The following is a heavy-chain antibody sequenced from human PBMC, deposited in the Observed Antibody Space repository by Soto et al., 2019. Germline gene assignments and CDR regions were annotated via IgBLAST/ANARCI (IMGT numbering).Heavy chain of an antibody. V-gene: IGHV3-21*01. CDR1: GFTFSSYS. CDR3: ARDTYDFWSGYYYHGGYNWFDP. Sequence: EVQLVESGGGLVKPGGSLRLSCAASGFTFSSYSMNWVRQAPGKGLEWVSSISSSSSYIYYADSVKGRFTISRDNAKNSLYLQMNSLRAEDTAVYYCARDTYDFWSGYYYHGGYNWFDPWGQGTLVTVSS. J-gene: IGHJ5*02. CDR2: ISSSSSYI. D-gene: IGHD3-3*01.